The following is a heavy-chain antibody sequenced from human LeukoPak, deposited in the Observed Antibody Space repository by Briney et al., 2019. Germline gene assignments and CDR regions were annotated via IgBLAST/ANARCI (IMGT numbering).Heavy chain of an antibody. CDR1: GGSISSSSYY. CDR3: ARPNYYDSSGVIDY. Sequence: SETLSLTCTVSGGSISSSSYYWGWIRQPPGKGLEWIGSIYYSGSTYYNPSLKSRVTISVDTSKNQFSLKLSSVTAADTAVYYCARPNYYDSSGVIDYWGQGTLVTVS. J-gene: IGHJ4*02. V-gene: IGHV4-39*07. D-gene: IGHD3-22*01. CDR2: IYYSGST.